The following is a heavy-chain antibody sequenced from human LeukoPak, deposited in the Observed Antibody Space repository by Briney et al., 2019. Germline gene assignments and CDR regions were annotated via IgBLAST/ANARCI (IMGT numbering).Heavy chain of an antibody. D-gene: IGHD4-17*01. J-gene: IGHJ6*02. CDR2: INWNGGST. V-gene: IGHV3-20*04. CDR1: GXTFSRHW. CDR3: ARVDYGDYVEEAIYYYYGMDV. Sequence: GGSLRLSCAASGXTFSRHWMSWVRQAPGKGLEWVSGINWNGGSTGYADSVKGRFTISRDNAKNSLYLQMNSLRAEDTALYYCARVDYGDYVEEAIYYYYGMDVWGQGTTVTVSS.